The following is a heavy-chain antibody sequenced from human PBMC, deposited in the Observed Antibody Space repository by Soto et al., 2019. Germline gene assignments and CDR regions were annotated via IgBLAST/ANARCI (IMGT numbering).Heavy chain of an antibody. D-gene: IGHD5-12*01. CDR1: GFTFSSYA. CDR3: AKQNIVSTIRYFEK. V-gene: IGHV3-30-3*02. Sequence: GGSLRLSCAASGFTFSSYAMHWVRQAPGKGLEWVAGIGDNGSTKYYADSVKGRFAISRDNAKNTLYLQLNSLRAEDTAVYYCAKQNIVSTIRYFEKWGQGTLVTVSS. J-gene: IGHJ4*02. CDR2: IGDNGSTK.